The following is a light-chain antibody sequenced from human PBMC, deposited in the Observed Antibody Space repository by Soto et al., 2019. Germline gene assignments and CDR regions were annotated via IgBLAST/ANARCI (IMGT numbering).Light chain of an antibody. CDR1: SGSIAYNY. CDR2: EDK. CDR3: QSYDSNSVV. J-gene: IGLJ2*01. V-gene: IGLV6-57*04. Sequence: NFMLTQPLSVSESPGKTVTISCTRSSGSIAYNYVQWCQQRPGSATTTVIYEDKQRPSGVPDRFSGSIDRSSNSASLTISGLEIEDEADYYCQSYDSNSVVFGGGTKLTVL.